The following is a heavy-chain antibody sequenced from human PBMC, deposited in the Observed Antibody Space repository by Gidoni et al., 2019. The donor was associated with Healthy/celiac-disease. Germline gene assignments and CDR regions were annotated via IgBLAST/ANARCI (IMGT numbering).Heavy chain of an antibody. CDR1: GFTFSRSS. V-gene: IGHV3-21*01. Sequence: EVQLVESGGGLVKPGGSLRLSCAASGFTFSRSSMNWVRQAPGKGLEWVSSISSSSSYIYYADSVKGRFTISRDNAKNSLYLQMNSLRAEDTAVYYCARDSTGYDQDGLYYYYGMDVWGQGTTVTVSS. CDR2: ISSSSSYI. J-gene: IGHJ6*02. CDR3: ARDSTGYDQDGLYYYYGMDV. D-gene: IGHD5-12*01.